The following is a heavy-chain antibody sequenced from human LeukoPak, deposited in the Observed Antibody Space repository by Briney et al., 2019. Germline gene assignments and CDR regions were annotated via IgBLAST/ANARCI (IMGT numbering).Heavy chain of an antibody. CDR1: GYIFSGYG. CDR3: ARDISGTTAASFY. D-gene: IGHD1-20*01. V-gene: IGHV1-18*01. Sequence: ASVKVSCKASGYIFSGYGITWVRQAPGQGLEWLGWISPYYGNTNYAQKLQGRVTMTTDTSTSTAYMELRSLRSDDTAMYYCARDISGTTAASFYWGQGTLVTVSS. CDR2: ISPYYGNT. J-gene: IGHJ4*02.